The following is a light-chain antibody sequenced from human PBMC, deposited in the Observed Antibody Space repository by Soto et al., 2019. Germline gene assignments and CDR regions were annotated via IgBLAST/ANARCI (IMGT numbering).Light chain of an antibody. CDR2: EVI. CDR3: SSYAGSRIYV. V-gene: IGLV2-8*01. Sequence: QSVLTQPPSASGSLGQSVTISCTGSSGDVGGYNSGSLYQQHPGKAPKLIIYEVIRRPSGVPDRFSGSKFYNTASLTVSGLQPEDEAEYFCSSYAGSRIYVLGTGTKVTVL. J-gene: IGLJ1*01. CDR1: SGDVGGYNS.